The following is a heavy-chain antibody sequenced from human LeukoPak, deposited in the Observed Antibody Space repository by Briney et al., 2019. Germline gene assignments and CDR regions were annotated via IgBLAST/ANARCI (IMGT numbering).Heavy chain of an antibody. CDR2: ISGSGGST. D-gene: IGHD3-22*01. Sequence: PGGSLRLSCAASGFTFSSYAMSWVRQAPGKGLEWVSAISGSGGSTYYADSVKGRFTISRDNSKNTLYLRMNSLRAEDTAVYYCAKGKARGVVVIMFDYWGQGTLVTVSS. V-gene: IGHV3-23*01. CDR3: AKGKARGVVVIMFDY. J-gene: IGHJ4*02. CDR1: GFTFSSYA.